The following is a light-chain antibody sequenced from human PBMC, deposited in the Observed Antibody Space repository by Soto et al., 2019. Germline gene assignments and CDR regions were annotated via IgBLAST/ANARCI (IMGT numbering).Light chain of an antibody. J-gene: IGLJ1*01. CDR1: SGDVGGYNS. CDR3: SSYASSSTLDV. V-gene: IGLV2-14*03. Sequence: QSALTQPASVSGSPGQSITISCTGTSGDVGGYNSVSWYQHHPGKAPKLIIYDVSNRPSGVSNRFSGSKSGTTASLTISGLQDEDEADYYCSSYASSSTLDVFGTGSKVTVL. CDR2: DVS.